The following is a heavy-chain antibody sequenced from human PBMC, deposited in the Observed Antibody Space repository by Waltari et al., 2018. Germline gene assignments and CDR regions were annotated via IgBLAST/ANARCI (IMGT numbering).Heavy chain of an antibody. CDR3: ARVSGYYGFGIDY. J-gene: IGHJ4*02. CDR2: IYTSWST. D-gene: IGHD3-22*01. V-gene: IGHV4-61*02. Sequence: QVQLQESGPGLVKPSQTLSLTCTVSGGSISSGSYYWSWIRQPAGKGLEWIGRIYTSWSTNYNPSLKSGVTISVETSKNQFSLKLSSVTAADTAVYYCARVSGYYGFGIDYWGQGTLVTVSS. CDR1: GGSISSGSYY.